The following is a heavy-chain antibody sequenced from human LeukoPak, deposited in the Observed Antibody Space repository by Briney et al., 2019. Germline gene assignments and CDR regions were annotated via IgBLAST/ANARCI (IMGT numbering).Heavy chain of an antibody. CDR2: IYYSGST. J-gene: IGHJ6*02. D-gene: IGHD3-10*01. CDR1: GGSISSYY. V-gene: IGHV4-59*08. CDR3: ARHEEASVWFGEFYGMDV. Sequence: SETLSLTCTVSGGSISSYYWSWIRQPPGKGLEWIGYIYYSGSTNYNPSLRSRVTIPVDTSKNQFSLKLSSVTAADTAVYYCARHEEASVWFGEFYGMDVWGQGTTVTVSS.